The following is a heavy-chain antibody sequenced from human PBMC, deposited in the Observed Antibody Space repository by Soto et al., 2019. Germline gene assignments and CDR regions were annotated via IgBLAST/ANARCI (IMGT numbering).Heavy chain of an antibody. CDR2: MNPNSGNT. CDR3: ARYGSYYDFWSGPRNHRNYYYYMDV. J-gene: IGHJ6*03. D-gene: IGHD3-3*01. Sequence: GASVKVSCKASGYTFTSYDINWVRQATGQGLEWMGWMNPNSGNTGYAQKFQGRVTMTRNTSISTAYMELSSLRSEDTAVYYCARYGSYYDFWSGPRNHRNYYYYMDVWGKGTTVTVSS. V-gene: IGHV1-8*01. CDR1: GYTFTSYD.